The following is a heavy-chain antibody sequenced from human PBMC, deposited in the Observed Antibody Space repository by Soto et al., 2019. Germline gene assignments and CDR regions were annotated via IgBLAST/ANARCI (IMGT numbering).Heavy chain of an antibody. J-gene: IGHJ6*02. V-gene: IGHV5-51*01. Sequence: GESLKRSGKGSGYRVTSYWIGWVRQMPGKGLEWMGIIYPGDSDTRYSPSFQGQVTISADKSISTAYLQWSSLKASDTAMYYCARLTWFGESSTDYYYYYGMDVWGQGTTVTVSS. CDR2: IYPGDSDT. CDR3: ARLTWFGESSTDYYYYYGMDV. CDR1: GYRVTSYW. D-gene: IGHD3-10*01.